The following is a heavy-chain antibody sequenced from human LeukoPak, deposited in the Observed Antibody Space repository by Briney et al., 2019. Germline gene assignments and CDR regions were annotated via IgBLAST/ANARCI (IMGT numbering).Heavy chain of an antibody. CDR1: GVTFSSDS. CDR2: ITSSSRDR. D-gene: IGHD1-26*01. Sequence: GGSLRLSCAASGVTFSSDSMNSVREAPGKGVEWVSSITSSSRDRYYADSVKGRFTISRDNAKNSMYLQKHSLRAEDTAVYYCPTFGELLLSDYWGQGTAVTVSS. CDR3: PTFGELLLSDY. J-gene: IGHJ4*02. V-gene: IGHV3-21*01.